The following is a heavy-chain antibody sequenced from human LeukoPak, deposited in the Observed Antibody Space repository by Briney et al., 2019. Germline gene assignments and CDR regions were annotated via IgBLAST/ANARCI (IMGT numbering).Heavy chain of an antibody. CDR1: GGTFSSYA. CDR2: IIPIFGTA. D-gene: IGHD1-1*01. Sequence: SVKVSCKASGGTFSSYAISWVRQAPGQGLEWMGGIIPIFGTANYAQKFQGRVTITADKSTSTAYMELSSLRSADTAVYYGAVQDNLYYYYSGMDVWGKGTTVTVSS. J-gene: IGHJ6*04. CDR3: AVQDNLYYYYSGMDV. V-gene: IGHV1-69*06.